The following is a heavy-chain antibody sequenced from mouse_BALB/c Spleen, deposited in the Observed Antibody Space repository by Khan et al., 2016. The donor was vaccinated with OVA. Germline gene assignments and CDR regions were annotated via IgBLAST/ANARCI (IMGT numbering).Heavy chain of an antibody. D-gene: IGHD2-2*01. Sequence: EVELVESGGGLVRPGGSLKLSCAASGFSFSSYSMSWVRQTPEKRLEWVATISSGGTYNYYPDSVKGRFTIYRDNAKNNLYPQMSSLKSEGTGMYYCSRHRGYVGRYPYFDYWGQRTTRTVSS. CDR3: SRHRGYVGRYPYFDY. V-gene: IGHV5-6-4*01. J-gene: IGHJ2*01. CDR2: ISSGGTYN. CDR1: GFSFSSYS.